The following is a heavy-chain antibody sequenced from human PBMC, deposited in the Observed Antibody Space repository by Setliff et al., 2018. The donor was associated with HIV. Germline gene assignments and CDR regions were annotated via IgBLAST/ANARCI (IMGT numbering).Heavy chain of an antibody. CDR2: INPNSGDT. CDR1: GYTFTGYY. Sequence: ASVKVSCKASGYTFTGYYMHWVRQAPGQGLEWMGWINPNSGDTNYAQRFQGWVTMTRDTSISTAYMELSRLRSDDTAVYYCAREGRMTKRFDYWGQGTLVTVSS. J-gene: IGHJ4*02. V-gene: IGHV1-2*04. CDR3: AREGRMTKRFDY. D-gene: IGHD3-10*01.